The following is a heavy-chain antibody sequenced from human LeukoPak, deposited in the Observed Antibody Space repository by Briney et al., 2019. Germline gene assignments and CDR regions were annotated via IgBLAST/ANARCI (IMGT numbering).Heavy chain of an antibody. CDR2: IYSGGNT. CDR3: TGGRLY. Sequence: GGSLRLSCAASGFTVRTNYMSWVRQAPGKGLEWVSVIYSGGNTYYADSVKGRSTISRDNSKNTLYLQMNSLRAEDTAVYYCTGGRLYWGQGTLVTVSS. J-gene: IGHJ4*02. V-gene: IGHV3-66*01. CDR1: GFTVRTNY. D-gene: IGHD2-15*01.